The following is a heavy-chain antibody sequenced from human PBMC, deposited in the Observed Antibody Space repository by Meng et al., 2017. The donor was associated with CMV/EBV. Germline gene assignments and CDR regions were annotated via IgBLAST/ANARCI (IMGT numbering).Heavy chain of an antibody. CDR3: ARESDRSTSCPGYDY. CDR2: ISSSGSTI. V-gene: IGHV3-48*03. CDR1: GFTFSSYE. D-gene: IGHD2-2*01. Sequence: GESLKISCAASGFTFSSYEMNWVRQAPGKGLEWVSYISSSGSTIYYADSVKGRFTISRDNAKSSLYLQMNSLRAEDTAVYYCARESDRSTSCPGYDYWGQGTLVTSPQ. J-gene: IGHJ4*02.